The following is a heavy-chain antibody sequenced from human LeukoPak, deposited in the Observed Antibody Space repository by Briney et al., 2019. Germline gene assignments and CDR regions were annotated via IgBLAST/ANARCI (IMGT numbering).Heavy chain of an antibody. Sequence: GGSLRLSCAASGFTVSSNYMSWVRQAPGKGLEWVSAISGSGGSTYYADSVKGRFTISRDNSKNTLYLQMNSLRAEDTAVYYCAKVGGSFRGDYYYGMDVWGQGTTVTVSS. CDR2: ISGSGGST. V-gene: IGHV3-23*01. J-gene: IGHJ6*02. CDR3: AKVGGSFRGDYYYGMDV. CDR1: GFTVSSNY. D-gene: IGHD2-15*01.